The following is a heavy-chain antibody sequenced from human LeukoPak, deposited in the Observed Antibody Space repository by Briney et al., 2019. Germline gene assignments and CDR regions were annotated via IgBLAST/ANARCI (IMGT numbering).Heavy chain of an antibody. V-gene: IGHV3-48*01. J-gene: IGHJ4*02. Sequence: GGSLRLSCAASGFIFSSYSMNWVRQTPGKGLEWISYISSGSGTTYYGDSVQGRFVTSRDNAKNSLHLQMNSLRAEDTGVYYCAKDRGNDYGVFDYWGQGILVTVSS. CDR3: AKDRGNDYGVFDY. D-gene: IGHD4-17*01. CDR2: ISSGSGTT. CDR1: GFIFSSYS.